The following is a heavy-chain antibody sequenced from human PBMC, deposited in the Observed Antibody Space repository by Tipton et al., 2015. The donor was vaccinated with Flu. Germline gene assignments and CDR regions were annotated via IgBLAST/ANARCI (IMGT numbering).Heavy chain of an antibody. CDR1: SDSISGSTFF. D-gene: IGHD3-10*01. Sequence: TLSLTCTVSSDSISGSTFFWGWVRQPPGKGLEWIGSVFHSGSTYSNPSLKRRLSMSVDTSKNQFSLKLRSVTAADTAVYYCARHEKREFSDASWFDPWGQGTLVTVSS. CDR2: VFHSGST. CDR3: ARHEKREFSDASWFDP. V-gene: IGHV4-39*01. J-gene: IGHJ5*02.